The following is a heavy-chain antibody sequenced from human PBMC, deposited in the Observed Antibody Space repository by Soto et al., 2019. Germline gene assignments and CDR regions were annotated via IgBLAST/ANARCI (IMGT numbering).Heavy chain of an antibody. D-gene: IGHD3-22*01. CDR3: VKDDGGYTSTAPH. CDR2: ISGSGDRT. V-gene: IGHV3-23*01. CDR1: GITISNYP. J-gene: IGHJ4*02. Sequence: EVQLLESGGGLVQPGGSLRLSCAASGITISNYPMSWVRQAPGKGLDWVSGISGSGDRTYYADSAKGRFTISKDMSKNALSRQLDSLGVEDTAVYFCVKDDGGYTSTAPHWGQGTLVTVSS.